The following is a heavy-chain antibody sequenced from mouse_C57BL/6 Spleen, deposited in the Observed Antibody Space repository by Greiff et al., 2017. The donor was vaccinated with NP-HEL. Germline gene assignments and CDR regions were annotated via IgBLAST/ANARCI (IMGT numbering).Heavy chain of an antibody. CDR3: ARDDGYYVPGFAY. Sequence: VQLQQPGAELVRPGSSVKLSCKASGYTFTSYWMHWVKQRPIQGLEWIGNIDPSDSETHYNQKFKDKATLTVDKSSSTAYMQLSSLTSEDSAVYYCARDDGYYVPGFAYWGQGTLVTVSA. CDR2: IDPSDSET. V-gene: IGHV1-52*01. J-gene: IGHJ3*01. CDR1: GYTFTSYW. D-gene: IGHD2-3*01.